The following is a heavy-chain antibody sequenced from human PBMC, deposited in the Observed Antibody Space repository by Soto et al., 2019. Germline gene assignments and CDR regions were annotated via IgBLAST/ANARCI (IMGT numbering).Heavy chain of an antibody. Sequence: QPGGSLRLSCAASGFTFSSYWMSWVRQAPGKGLEWVANIKQDGSEKYYVDSVKGRFTISRDNAKNSLYLQMNSLRAEDTAVYYCARISRRTVTTEFVDYYYYGMDVWGQGTTVTVSS. D-gene: IGHD4-17*01. J-gene: IGHJ6*02. CDR1: GFTFSSYW. CDR3: ARISRRTVTTEFVDYYYYGMDV. V-gene: IGHV3-7*01. CDR2: IKQDGSEK.